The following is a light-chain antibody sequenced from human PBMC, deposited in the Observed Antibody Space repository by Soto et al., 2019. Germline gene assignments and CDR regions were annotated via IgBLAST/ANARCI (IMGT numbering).Light chain of an antibody. V-gene: IGLV1-36*01. J-gene: IGLJ2*01. CDR3: PALDDRLNGPV. CDR1: RSNIGNNG. Sequence: QSVLTQPPSVSEAPRQRVTISCSGSRSNIGNNGVTWYQQLPGKAPKLLIYYDDLLPSGVSDRFSGSKSGTSASLAISGLQSEDEADYHCPALDDRLNGPVFGGGTKLTVL. CDR2: YDD.